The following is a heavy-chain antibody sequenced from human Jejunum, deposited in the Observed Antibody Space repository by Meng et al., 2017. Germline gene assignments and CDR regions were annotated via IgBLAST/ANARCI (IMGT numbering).Heavy chain of an antibody. CDR2: ISGSGGNT. Sequence: EVQLWESGGGLVQPGGSLRFSCAASGFTFSSYAMIWVRQAPDKGLEWVSAISGSGGNTYYADSVKGRLTISRDNSKNTLYLQINSLRVEDTAIYYCGRVASGDPDYWGQGTLVTVSS. J-gene: IGHJ4*02. D-gene: IGHD6-13*01. CDR1: GFTFSSYA. CDR3: GRVASGDPDY. V-gene: IGHV3-23*01.